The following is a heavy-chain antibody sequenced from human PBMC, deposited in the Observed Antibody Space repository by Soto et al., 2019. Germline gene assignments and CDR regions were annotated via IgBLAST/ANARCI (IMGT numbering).Heavy chain of an antibody. CDR2: INHSGST. CDR1: GGSFSGYY. Sequence: QVQLQQWGAGLLKPSETLSLTCAVYGGSFSGYYWSWIRQPPGKGLEWIGEINHSGSTNYNPSLKSRVTISVDSSKNQFSLKLSSVTAADTAVYYCARESVLMVYANGKGSYYYMDVWGKGTTVTVSS. J-gene: IGHJ6*03. CDR3: ARESVLMVYANGKGSYYYMDV. V-gene: IGHV4-34*01. D-gene: IGHD2-8*01.